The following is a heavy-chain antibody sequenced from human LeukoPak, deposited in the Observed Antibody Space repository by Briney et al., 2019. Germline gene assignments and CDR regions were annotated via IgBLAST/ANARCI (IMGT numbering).Heavy chain of an antibody. Sequence: QPGGSLRLSCAASGFIFSGYWMNWVRQAPGKGLEWVANIKQDGSEQHYVDSVRGRFTISRDNAKNSLYLQMNSLRVEDTAVYYCARDGFVGAADYRGQGTLVTVSS. D-gene: IGHD6-13*01. V-gene: IGHV3-7*01. CDR2: IKQDGSEQ. CDR1: GFIFSGYW. CDR3: ARDGFVGAADY. J-gene: IGHJ4*02.